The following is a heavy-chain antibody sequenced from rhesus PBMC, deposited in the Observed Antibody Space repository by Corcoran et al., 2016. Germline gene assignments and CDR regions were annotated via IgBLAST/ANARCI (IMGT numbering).Heavy chain of an antibody. CDR3: ARNDDYGNYFDY. V-gene: IGHV2-174*01. CDR2: IYWDDDK. J-gene: IGHJ4*01. CDR1: GFSISTSGMG. Sequence: QVTLKESGPALVKPTQTLTLTCTFSGFSISTSGMGVGWIRQPPGKALEWLVLIYWDDDKYTRTPLKNRLTISKDTSKNQVVLTMTNMDPVDTATYYCARNDDYGNYFDYWGQGVLVTVSS. D-gene: IGHD4-29*01.